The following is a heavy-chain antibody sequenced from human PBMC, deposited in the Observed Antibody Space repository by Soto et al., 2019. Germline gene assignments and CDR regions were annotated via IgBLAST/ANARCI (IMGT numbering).Heavy chain of an antibody. D-gene: IGHD2-15*01. CDR3: ARSAPLSVLRIVVVVAATQFYYFDY. Sequence: EVQLVESGGGLVQPGGSLRLSCAASGFTFSSYSMNWVRQAPGKGLEWVSYISSSSSTIYYADSVKGRFTISRDNAKNSLYLQMNSLRDEDTAVYYCARSAPLSVLRIVVVVAATQFYYFDYWGQGTLVTVSS. J-gene: IGHJ4*02. CDR2: ISSSSSTI. V-gene: IGHV3-48*02. CDR1: GFTFSSYS.